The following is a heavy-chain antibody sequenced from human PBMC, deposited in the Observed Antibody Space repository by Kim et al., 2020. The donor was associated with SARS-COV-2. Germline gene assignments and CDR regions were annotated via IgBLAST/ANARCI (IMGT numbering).Heavy chain of an antibody. CDR3: TRTLVLSGGGYFDY. Sequence: GGSLRLSCTASGFTFGDYAMSWVRQAPGKGLEWVGFIRSKAYGGTTEYAASVKGRFTISRDDSKSIAYLQMNSLKTEDTAVYYCTRTLVLSGGGYFDYWGQGTLVTVSS. CDR2: IRSKAYGGTT. J-gene: IGHJ4*02. CDR1: GFTFGDYA. V-gene: IGHV3-49*04. D-gene: IGHD3-10*01.